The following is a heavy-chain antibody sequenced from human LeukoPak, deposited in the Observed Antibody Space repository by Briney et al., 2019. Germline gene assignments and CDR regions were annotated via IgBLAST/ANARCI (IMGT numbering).Heavy chain of an antibody. CDR3: ARTTEGGYSYGYFYYYYMDV. Sequence: PSETLSLTCTVSGVSISSYYWSWIRQPAGKGLEWIGRIYTSGSTNYNPSLKSRVTMSVATSKNQFSLRLSSVTPADTAVYYCARTTEGGYSYGYFYYYYMDVWGKGTTVTISS. CDR1: GVSISSYY. J-gene: IGHJ6*03. D-gene: IGHD5-18*01. CDR2: IYTSGST. V-gene: IGHV4-4*07.